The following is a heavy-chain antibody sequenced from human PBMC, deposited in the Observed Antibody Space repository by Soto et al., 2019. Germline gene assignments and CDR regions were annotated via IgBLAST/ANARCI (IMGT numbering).Heavy chain of an antibody. Sequence: EVQLLESGGGLVQPGGSLRLSCAASGFTFSSYAMSWVRQAPGKGLEWVSAISGSGGSTYYADSVKGRYTISRDKSKNTLYLQMNSLRAEDTAVYYCAKDRGGYCSGGSCYSERWGQGTLVTVS. CDR1: GFTFSSYA. CDR3: AKDRGGYCSGGSCYSER. CDR2: ISGSGGST. D-gene: IGHD2-15*01. J-gene: IGHJ4*02. V-gene: IGHV3-23*01.